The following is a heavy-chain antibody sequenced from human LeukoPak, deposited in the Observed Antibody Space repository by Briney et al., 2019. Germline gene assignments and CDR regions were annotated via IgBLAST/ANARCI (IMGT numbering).Heavy chain of an antibody. CDR2: ISSSGSTI. J-gene: IGHJ6*04. Sequence: GGSLRLSCAASGFTFSSYSMNWVRQAPGKGLEWVSYISSSGSTIYYADSVKGRFTISRDNAKDSLYLQMNSLRAEDTAVYYCAELGITMIGGVWGKGTTVTISS. CDR1: GFTFSSYS. D-gene: IGHD3-10*02. V-gene: IGHV3-48*04. CDR3: AELGITMIGGV.